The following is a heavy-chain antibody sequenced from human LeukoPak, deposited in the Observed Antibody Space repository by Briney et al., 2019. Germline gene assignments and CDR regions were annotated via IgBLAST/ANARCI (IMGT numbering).Heavy chain of an antibody. V-gene: IGHV3-74*01. CDR2: INSDGSST. CDR3: AREYSSSWYGFDY. CDR1: GFTFSSYW. D-gene: IGHD6-13*01. Sequence: PGGSLRLSCAASGFTFSSYWMHWVRQAPGKGLVWVSRINSDGSSTSYADSVKGRFTISRDNAKNTLYLQMNSLRAEDTAVYYCAREYSSSWYGFDYWGQGTLVTVSS. J-gene: IGHJ4*02.